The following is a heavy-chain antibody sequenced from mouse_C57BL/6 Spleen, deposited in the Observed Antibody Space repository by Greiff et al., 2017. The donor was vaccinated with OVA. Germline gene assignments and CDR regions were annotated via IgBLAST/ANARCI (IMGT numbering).Heavy chain of an antibody. D-gene: IGHD2-4*01. J-gene: IGHJ2*01. Sequence: VQLKQSGPELVKPGASVKIPCKASGYTFTDYNMDWVKQSHGKSLEWIGDINPNNGGTIYNQKFKGKATLTVDKSSSTAYMELRSLTSEDTAVYYGARPYDYDLYYFDYWGKGTTLTVSS. V-gene: IGHV1-18*01. CDR1: GYTFTDYN. CDR3: ARPYDYDLYYFDY. CDR2: INPNNGGT.